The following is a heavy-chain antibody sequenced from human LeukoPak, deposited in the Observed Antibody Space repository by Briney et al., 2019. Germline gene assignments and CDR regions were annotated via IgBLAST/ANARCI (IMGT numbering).Heavy chain of an antibody. CDR2: IYYSGST. CDR1: GGSISSYY. V-gene: IGHV4-59*01. D-gene: IGHD1-14*01. Sequence: SETLSLTCTVSGGSISSYYWSWIRQPPGKGLEWIGYIYYSGSTNYNPSLKSRVTISVVTSKNQFSLKLSSVTAADTAVYYCARVPVSQGAFDIWGQGTMVTVSS. J-gene: IGHJ3*02. CDR3: ARVPVSQGAFDI.